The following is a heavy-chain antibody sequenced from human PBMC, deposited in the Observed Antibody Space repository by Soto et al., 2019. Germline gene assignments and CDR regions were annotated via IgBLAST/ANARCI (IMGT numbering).Heavy chain of an antibody. V-gene: IGHV1-2*02. J-gene: IGHJ6*02. CDR2: INPNSGGT. D-gene: IGHD6-6*01. Sequence: ASVKVSCKASGYTFTGYYMHWVRQAPGQGLEWMGWINPNSGGTNYAQKFQGRVTMTRDTSISTAYMELSRLRSDDTAVYYCARVTGSSSPVRANYYYYYGVDVWGQGTTVTVSS. CDR3: ARVTGSSSPVRANYYYYYGVDV. CDR1: GYTFTGYY.